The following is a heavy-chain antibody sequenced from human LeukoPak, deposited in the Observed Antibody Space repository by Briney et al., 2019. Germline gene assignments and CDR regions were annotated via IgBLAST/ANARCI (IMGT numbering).Heavy chain of an antibody. CDR1: GGSISSSSYY. J-gene: IGHJ4*02. V-gene: IGHV4-39*01. CDR3: ARRGTDYYDSSGYYHDFDY. D-gene: IGHD3-22*01. Sequence: KSSETLSLTCTVSGGSISSSSYYWGWIRQPPGKGLEWIGSIYYSGSTYYNPSLKSRVTISVDTSKNQFSLKLSSVTAADTAVYYCARRGTDYYDSSGYYHDFDYWGQGTLATVSS. CDR2: IYYSGST.